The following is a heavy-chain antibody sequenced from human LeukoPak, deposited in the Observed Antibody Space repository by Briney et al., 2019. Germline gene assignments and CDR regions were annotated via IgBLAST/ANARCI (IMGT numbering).Heavy chain of an antibody. J-gene: IGHJ4*02. CDR3: AKDSYYYGSGSKDFDY. Sequence: PGGSLRLSCAASGFTFTNCAMSWVRQAPGKGLEWVSVISGSGDSTYYADSVKGRFTISRDSSKNTLYLQMNSLRAEDTAVYYCAKDSYYYGSGSKDFDYWGQGTLVTVSS. CDR1: GFTFTNCA. V-gene: IGHV3-23*01. CDR2: ISGSGDST. D-gene: IGHD3-10*01.